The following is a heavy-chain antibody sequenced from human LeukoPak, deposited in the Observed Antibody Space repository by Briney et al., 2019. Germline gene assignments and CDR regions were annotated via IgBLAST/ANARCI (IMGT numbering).Heavy chain of an antibody. J-gene: IGHJ4*02. CDR2: ISRLGDTI. Sequence: GGALRLACAASGFTFTDYFMGWIRQAPGKGLDWVSHISRLGDTIDYADSVKGRFTISRDNAKNSLFLQMNFLRAEDTAVYFCARVRRGGDSRYFDYWGQGTLVTVSS. D-gene: IGHD2-21*02. CDR3: ARVRRGGDSRYFDY. V-gene: IGHV3-11*01. CDR1: GFTFTDYF.